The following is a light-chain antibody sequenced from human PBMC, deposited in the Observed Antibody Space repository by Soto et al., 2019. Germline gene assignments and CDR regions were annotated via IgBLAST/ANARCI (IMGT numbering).Light chain of an antibody. Sequence: EIVLTQSPGTLSLSPGERATLSCRASRNINGNYLGWYQLKRGQAPRLLIYGTSTRATGIPDRFSGSGSGTEFTLTISSLQSEDFAVYYCQQYHNWPITFGQGTRLEIK. CDR1: RNINGNY. CDR3: QQYHNWPIT. CDR2: GTS. V-gene: IGKV3D-15*01. J-gene: IGKJ5*01.